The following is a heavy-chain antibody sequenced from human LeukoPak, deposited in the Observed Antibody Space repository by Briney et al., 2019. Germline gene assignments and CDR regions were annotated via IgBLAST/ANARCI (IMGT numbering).Heavy chain of an antibody. V-gene: IGHV1-18*01. D-gene: IGHD3-22*01. CDR2: ISAYNGNT. CDR3: ASNYYDTSGYYSTFFFDI. CDR1: GYTFTSYG. J-gene: IGHJ3*02. Sequence: GASVKVSCKASGYTFTSYGISWVRQAPGQGLEWMGWISAYNGNTDYAQKLQGRVTMTTDTSTDTAYMELRSLRSDDTAVYYCASNYYDTSGYYSTFFFDIWGQGTMVTVSS.